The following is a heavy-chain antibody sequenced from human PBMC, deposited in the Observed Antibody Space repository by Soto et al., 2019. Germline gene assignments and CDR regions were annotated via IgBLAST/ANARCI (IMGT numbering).Heavy chain of an antibody. D-gene: IGHD3-16*01. J-gene: IGHJ6*02. CDR1: GGPFRGYG. V-gene: IGHV1-69*01. CDR3: ATPARDFYGPFYQHSGLDV. CDR2: IIPNFGAP. Sequence: QVQLVQSGPEVKKTGSSMKVSCKASGGPFRGYGLNWVRQAPGQGLEWIGGIIPNFGAPNYAQKFQGRVSITADEVTSTVYMEWKGLRSDDTAVYYCATPARDFYGPFYQHSGLDVWGQGTRLTVSS.